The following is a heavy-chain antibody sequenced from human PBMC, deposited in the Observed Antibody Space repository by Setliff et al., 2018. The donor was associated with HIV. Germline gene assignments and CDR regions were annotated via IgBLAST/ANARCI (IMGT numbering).Heavy chain of an antibody. Sequence: ASVKVSCKAFGYTFSTNAIHWVRQALGQRLEWMGYINAGDDNTRYSEKFQGRVTITRDTSANTAYMELSSLRSEDTAVYYCARGSCSGCYLSDYWGLGTLVTVS. CDR2: INAGDDNT. D-gene: IGHD6-19*01. V-gene: IGHV1-3*01. CDR1: GYTFSTNA. CDR3: ARGSCSGCYLSDY. J-gene: IGHJ4*02.